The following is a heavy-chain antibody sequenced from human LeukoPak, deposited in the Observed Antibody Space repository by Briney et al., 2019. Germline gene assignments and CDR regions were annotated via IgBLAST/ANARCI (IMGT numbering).Heavy chain of an antibody. D-gene: IGHD5-24*01. V-gene: IGHV3-21*01. Sequence: PGGSLRLSCAASRFTFSNYNMNWVRQAPGKGLEWVSSISGRSSYIYHADSVKGRFTISRDNSKNTLYLQMNSLRAEDTAVYYCAKDLRMTRNSDGAFDIWGQGTMVTVSS. CDR3: AKDLRMTRNSDGAFDI. J-gene: IGHJ3*02. CDR2: ISGRSSYI. CDR1: RFTFSNYN.